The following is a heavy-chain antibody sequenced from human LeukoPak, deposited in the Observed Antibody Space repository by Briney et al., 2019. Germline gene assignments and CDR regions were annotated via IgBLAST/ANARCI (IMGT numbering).Heavy chain of an antibody. CDR1: GYSFTHYW. J-gene: IGHJ5*02. CDR3: ARPVGASPNNWFDP. D-gene: IGHD1-26*01. V-gene: IGHV5-51*01. CDR2: IYPGDSHT. Sequence: GESLKISCEGFGYSFTHYWIGWVRQMPEKGLEWMGFIYPGDSHTRYSPSFQGQVTISADESIGTAYLQWSSLKASDTAMYYCARPVGASPNNWFDPWGQGTLVTVSS.